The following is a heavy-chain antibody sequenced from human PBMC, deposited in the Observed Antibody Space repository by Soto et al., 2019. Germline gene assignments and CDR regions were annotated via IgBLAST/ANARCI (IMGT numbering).Heavy chain of an antibody. V-gene: IGHV1-69*12. Sequence: QVQLVQSGAEVKKPGSSVKVSCKASGGTFSSYAISWVRQAPGQGLEWMGGIIPIFGTANYAQKFQGRVTITADESTSTAYMELSSRRSEDTAVYYCAGRYGSGGSCSPRNWFDPWGQGTLVTVSS. CDR2: IIPIFGTA. CDR3: AGRYGSGGSCSPRNWFDP. J-gene: IGHJ5*02. CDR1: GGTFSSYA. D-gene: IGHD2-15*01.